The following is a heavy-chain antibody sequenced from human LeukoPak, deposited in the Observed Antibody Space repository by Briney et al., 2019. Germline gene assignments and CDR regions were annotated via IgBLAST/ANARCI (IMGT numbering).Heavy chain of an antibody. CDR1: GYTFTSNY. Sequence: ASVKVSCKASGYTFTSNYIHWVRQAPGQGLEWMGMIYPRDGSTSYTQKFQGKVTVTRDTSTSTVHMELSGLRSEDTAVYYCARDQEGFDYWGQGTLVTVSS. V-gene: IGHV1-46*01. CDR3: ARDQEGFDY. CDR2: IYPRDGST. J-gene: IGHJ4*02.